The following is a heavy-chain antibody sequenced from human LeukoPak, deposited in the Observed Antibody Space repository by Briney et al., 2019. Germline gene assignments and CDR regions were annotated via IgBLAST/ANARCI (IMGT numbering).Heavy chain of an antibody. CDR1: GGSISSSSYY. CDR3: ARVGYGYRRRPYYFDY. J-gene: IGHJ4*02. CDR2: INHSGST. D-gene: IGHD5-18*01. V-gene: IGHV4-39*07. Sequence: SETLSLTCTVSGGSISSSSYYWGWIRQPPGKGLEWIVEINHSGSTNYNPSLKSRVTISVDTSKNQFSLKLSSVTAADTAVYYCARVGYGYRRRPYYFDYWGQGTLVTVSS.